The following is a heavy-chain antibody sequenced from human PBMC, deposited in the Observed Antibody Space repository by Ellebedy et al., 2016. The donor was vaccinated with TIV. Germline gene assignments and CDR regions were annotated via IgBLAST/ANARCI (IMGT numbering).Heavy chain of an antibody. D-gene: IGHD3-16*01. J-gene: IGHJ6*02. CDR2: IYHSGST. Sequence: SETLSLXXAVSGGSISSGGYSWSWIRQPPGKGLEWIGYIYHSGSTYYNPSLKSRVTISVDRFKNQFSLKLSSVTAADTAVYYCATGGEGYYYGMDVWGQGTTVTVSS. CDR3: ATGGEGYYYGMDV. CDR1: GGSISSGGYS. V-gene: IGHV4-30-2*01.